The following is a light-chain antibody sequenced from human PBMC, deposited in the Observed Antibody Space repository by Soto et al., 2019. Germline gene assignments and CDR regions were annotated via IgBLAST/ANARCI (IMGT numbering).Light chain of an antibody. CDR2: DAS. CDR3: QQYSSYWT. J-gene: IGKJ1*01. Sequence: DIQMTQSPSTLSASVGDRVTITCRASQSISSWLAWYQQKPGKAPKFLIYDASNLESGVPSRFSVSGSGTEFTLTISSLQPDDFATYYCQQYSSYWTFGQGTKVEIK. V-gene: IGKV1-5*01. CDR1: QSISSW.